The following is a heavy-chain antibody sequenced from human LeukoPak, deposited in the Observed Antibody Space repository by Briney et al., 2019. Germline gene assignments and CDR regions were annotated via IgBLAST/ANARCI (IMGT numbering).Heavy chain of an antibody. V-gene: IGHV3-21*01. J-gene: IGHJ4*02. D-gene: IGHD2-2*01. CDR3: ARGPPLYCSSTSCYFDY. CDR1: GFTFSSYW. CDR2: ISSSSSYI. Sequence: GGSLRLSCAASGFTFSSYWMSWVRQAPGKGLEWVSSISSSSSYIYYADSVKGRFTISRDNAKNSLYLQMNSLRAEDTAVYYCARGPPLYCSSTSCYFDYWGQGTLVTVSS.